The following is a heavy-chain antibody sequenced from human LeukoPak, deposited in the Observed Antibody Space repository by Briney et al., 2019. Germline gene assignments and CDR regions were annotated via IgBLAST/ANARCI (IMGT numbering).Heavy chain of an antibody. CDR2: ISVYNGNT. J-gene: IGHJ3*02. CDR3: ARGVGSSTSVGNYAFDI. D-gene: IGHD2-2*01. Sequence: ASVKVSCKASGYTFTSYGIGWVRQAPGQGLEWMGWISVYNGNTNYAQKLQGRVTMTTATSTSTAYMELRSLRSDDTAVYYCARGVGSSTSVGNYAFDIWGQGTMVTVSS. CDR1: GYTFTSYG. V-gene: IGHV1-18*01.